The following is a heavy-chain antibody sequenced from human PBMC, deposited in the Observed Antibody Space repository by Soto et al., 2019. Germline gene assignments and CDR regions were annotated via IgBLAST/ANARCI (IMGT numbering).Heavy chain of an antibody. J-gene: IGHJ5*02. Sequence: GESLKISCAASGFTFSSYAMSWVRQAPGKGLEWVSAISGSGGSTYYADSVKGRFTISRDNSKNTLYLQMNSLRAEDTAVYYCAKDQLIVVVPAAILGRPNWFDPWGQGTLVTVSS. CDR3: AKDQLIVVVPAAILGRPNWFDP. CDR2: ISGSGGST. CDR1: GFTFSSYA. V-gene: IGHV3-23*01. D-gene: IGHD2-2*01.